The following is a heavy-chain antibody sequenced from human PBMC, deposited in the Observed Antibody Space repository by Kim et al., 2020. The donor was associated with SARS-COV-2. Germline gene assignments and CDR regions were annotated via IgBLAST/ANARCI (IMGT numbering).Heavy chain of an antibody. CDR2: ISSSGSII. Sequence: GGSLRLSCAASGFTFSSYEMNWVRQAPGKGLEWVSYISSSGSIIYYVDSVKGRFTISRDNTKNSLYLQMNSLRAEDTAVYYCASHFSICGVVIISGYGMDVWGQGTTVTVSS. D-gene: IGHD3-3*01. CDR1: GFTFSSYE. V-gene: IGHV3-48*03. J-gene: IGHJ6*02. CDR3: ASHFSICGVVIISGYGMDV.